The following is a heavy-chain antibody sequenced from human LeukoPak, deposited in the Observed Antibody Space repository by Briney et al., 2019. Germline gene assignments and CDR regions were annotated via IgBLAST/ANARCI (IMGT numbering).Heavy chain of an antibody. V-gene: IGHV4-34*01. Sequence: SETLSLTCAVYGGSFSGYYWSWIRQPPGKGLEWIGEINHSGSTNYNPSLKSRVTISVDTSKNQFSLKLSSVTAADTAVYYCPRVVPAVNAIGDWGQGTLVTVSS. J-gene: IGHJ4*02. D-gene: IGHD2-2*01. CDR2: INHSGST. CDR1: GGSFSGYY. CDR3: PRVVPAVNAIGD.